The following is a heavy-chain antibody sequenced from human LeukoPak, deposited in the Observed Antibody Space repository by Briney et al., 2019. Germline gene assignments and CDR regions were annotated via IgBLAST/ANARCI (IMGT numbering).Heavy chain of an antibody. CDR3: ARGGASYGYRGYFDY. J-gene: IGHJ4*02. Sequence: ASVKVSCKASGYTFTGYYMHWVRQAPGQGLEWMGWINPNSGGTNYAQKFQGRVTMTRDTSISTAYMELSRLRSDDTAVYYCARGGASYGYRGYFDYWGQGTLVTVSS. D-gene: IGHD5-18*01. V-gene: IGHV1-2*02. CDR1: GYTFTGYY. CDR2: INPNSGGT.